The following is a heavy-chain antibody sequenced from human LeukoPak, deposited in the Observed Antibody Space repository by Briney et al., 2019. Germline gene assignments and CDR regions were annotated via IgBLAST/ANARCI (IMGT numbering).Heavy chain of an antibody. CDR2: IWYDGSTK. CDR1: GFIFSSYA. Sequence: GGSLRLSCTASGFIFSSYAFHWVRQAPGQGLEWVAFIWYDGSTKNYADSVRGRFTISKDNSKSTLNLQMNSLRAEDTAVYYCVRCAFSTSSSLFFESWGLGTLVTVSS. V-gene: IGHV3-33*01. CDR3: VRCAFSTSSSLFFES. J-gene: IGHJ4*02. D-gene: IGHD6-6*01.